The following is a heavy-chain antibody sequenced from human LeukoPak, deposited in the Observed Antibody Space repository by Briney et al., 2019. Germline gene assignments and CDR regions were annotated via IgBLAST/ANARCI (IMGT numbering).Heavy chain of an antibody. J-gene: IGHJ6*02. CDR2: IYHRGST. V-gene: IGHV4-39*01. Sequence: SETLSLTCTVSGASISSSDSYWSWIRQPPGKGLEWIGSIYHRGSTFYNPSLKSRVTVSEDMSKNHFSLRLSSVTAADTAVYYCARHVQDLGIKVWGQGTTVTVSS. CDR1: GASISSSDSY. CDR3: ARHVQDLGIKV.